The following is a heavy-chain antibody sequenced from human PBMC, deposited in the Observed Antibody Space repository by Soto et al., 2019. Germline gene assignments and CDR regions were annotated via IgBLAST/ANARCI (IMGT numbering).Heavy chain of an antibody. Sequence: PLRHSWAASEFTFISYAMHWVLQATGKGLEWVAVISYDGSNKYYADSVKGRFTISRDNSKNTLYLQMNSLRAEDTAVYYCARDPSIVPAAMLVHQGWSYYYYGMDVWGQGTTVTVSS. CDR1: EFTFISYA. V-gene: IGHV3-30-3*01. J-gene: IGHJ6*02. D-gene: IGHD2-2*01. CDR3: ARDPSIVPAAMLVHQGWSYYYYGMDV. CDR2: ISYDGSNK.